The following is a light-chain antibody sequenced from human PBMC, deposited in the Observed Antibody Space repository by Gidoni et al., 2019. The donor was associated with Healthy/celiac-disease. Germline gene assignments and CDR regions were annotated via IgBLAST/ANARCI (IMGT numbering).Light chain of an antibody. CDR3: QQRSNWQT. V-gene: IGKV3-11*01. Sequence: DIVLTQSPATLSLSPGERATLSCRASQSVSSYLAWYHQKPGQAPRLLIYDASNRATGIPARFSGSGSGTDFTLTISSLEPEDFAVYYCQQRSNWQTFGQGTKVEIK. CDR2: DAS. CDR1: QSVSSY. J-gene: IGKJ1*01.